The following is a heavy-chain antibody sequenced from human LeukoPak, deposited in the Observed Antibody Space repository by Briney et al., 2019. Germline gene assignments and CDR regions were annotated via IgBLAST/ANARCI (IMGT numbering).Heavy chain of an antibody. Sequence: GGSLRLSCVGSGFSFSSYAMSWVRQAPGKGLEWVSCISGSGDSTYDADSVKGRFTISRDNSRNTLFLQMNSLRAEDTAVYYCAKDYHNVSYYYSFDYWGQGTLVTVSS. CDR2: ISGSGDST. J-gene: IGHJ4*02. CDR3: AKDYHNVSYYYSFDY. CDR1: GFSFSSYA. D-gene: IGHD1-26*01. V-gene: IGHV3-23*01.